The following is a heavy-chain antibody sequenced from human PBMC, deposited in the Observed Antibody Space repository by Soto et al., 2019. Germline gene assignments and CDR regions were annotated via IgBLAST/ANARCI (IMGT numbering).Heavy chain of an antibody. Sequence: QLQLQESGPGLVKPSETLSLTCTVSGGSISSSSYYWGWIRQPPGKGLEWIGSIYYSGRTYYNPSHKSRVTITVDTSKNQFSLKLSSVTAADTAVYYCARRTAMGSRAFDYWGQGTLVTVSS. V-gene: IGHV4-39*01. CDR2: IYYSGRT. J-gene: IGHJ4*02. D-gene: IGHD2-2*01. CDR3: ARRTAMGSRAFDY. CDR1: GGSISSSSYY.